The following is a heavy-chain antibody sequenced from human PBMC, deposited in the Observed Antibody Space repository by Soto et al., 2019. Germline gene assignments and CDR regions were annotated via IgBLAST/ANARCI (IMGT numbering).Heavy chain of an antibody. V-gene: IGHV4-34*01. CDR1: GGSFSGYY. D-gene: IGHD3-16*01. CDR3: ARRGGNNYYGMDV. Sequence: SETLSLTCAVYGGSFSGYYWSWIRQPPGKGLEWIGEINHNGSTNYNPSLKSRVTISVDTSKNQFSLKLSSVTAADTAVYYCARRGGNNYYGMDVWGQGTTVTVSS. CDR2: INHNGST. J-gene: IGHJ6*02.